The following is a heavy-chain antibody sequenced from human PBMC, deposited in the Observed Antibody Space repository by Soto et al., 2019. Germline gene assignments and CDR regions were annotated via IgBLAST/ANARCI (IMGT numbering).Heavy chain of an antibody. V-gene: IGHV1-69*13. J-gene: IGHJ3*02. D-gene: IGHD3-22*01. CDR2: IIPIFGTA. Sequence: SVKVSCKASGGTFSSYAISWVRQAPGQGLEWMGGIIPIFGTANYAQKFQGRVTITADESTSTAYMELSSLRSEDTAVYYCARWSRDSSGYLFPFGDAFDISGQGTMVTVSS. CDR3: ARWSRDSSGYLFPFGDAFDI. CDR1: GGTFSSYA.